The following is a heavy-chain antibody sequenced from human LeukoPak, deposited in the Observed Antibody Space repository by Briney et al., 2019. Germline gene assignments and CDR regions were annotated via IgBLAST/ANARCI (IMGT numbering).Heavy chain of an antibody. CDR3: SRDPCTNGVCFSDF. CDR2: ISGYNGKT. CDR1: GYTFPRFG. Sequence: ASVKVSCKAFGYTFPRFGFSWVRQAPGQGLEWMGWISGYNGKTNYAQKFQGRVTMTTDTSTTTAYMELRSLRSDDTAVYYCSRDPCTNGVCFSDFWGQGTLVTVSS. D-gene: IGHD2-8*01. J-gene: IGHJ4*02. V-gene: IGHV1-18*01.